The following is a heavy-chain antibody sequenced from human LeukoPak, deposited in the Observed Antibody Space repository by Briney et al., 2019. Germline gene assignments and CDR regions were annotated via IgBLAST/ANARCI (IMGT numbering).Heavy chain of an antibody. J-gene: IGHJ6*02. CDR3: VIMYYYDSSGSENYYYYGMDV. V-gene: IGHV3-33*01. Sequence: PGGSLRLSCAASGFTFSSYGMHWVRQAPGKGLEWVAVIWYDGSNKYYADSVKGRFTISRDNSKNTLYLQMNSLRAEDTAVYYCVIMYYYDSSGSENYYYYGMDVWGQGTTVTVSS. CDR2: IWYDGSNK. CDR1: GFTFSSYG. D-gene: IGHD3-22*01.